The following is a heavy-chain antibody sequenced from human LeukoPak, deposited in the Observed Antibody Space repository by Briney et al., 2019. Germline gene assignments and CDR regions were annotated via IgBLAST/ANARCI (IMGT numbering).Heavy chain of an antibody. D-gene: IGHD3-10*01. CDR1: GFTFRSYA. J-gene: IGHJ3*02. CDR2: IITSGGST. V-gene: IGHV3-23*01. CDR3: AKDHYVSGRYDAFDI. Sequence: TGGSLRLSCAASGFTFRSYAISGVGQSPGEGLDWGASIITSGGSTYYAVSVKGRFTISRDNAKNTLYLQMNSLRAEDTAVYYCAKDHYVSGRYDAFDIWGQGTMVTVSS.